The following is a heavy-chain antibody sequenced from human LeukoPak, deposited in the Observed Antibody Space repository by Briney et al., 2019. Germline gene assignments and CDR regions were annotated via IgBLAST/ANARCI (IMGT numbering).Heavy chain of an antibody. CDR3: ARDRLRLGELPILNKKNNYFDY. V-gene: IGHV3-9*01. CDR2: ISWNSGSI. J-gene: IGHJ4*02. D-gene: IGHD3-16*01. CDR1: GFTFDDYA. Sequence: PGRSLRLSCAASGFTFDDYAMHWVRQAPGKGLEWVSGISWNSGSIGYADSVKGRFTISRDNAKNSLYVQMNSLRADDTAVYYCARDRLRLGELPILNKKNNYFDYWGQGTLVTVSS.